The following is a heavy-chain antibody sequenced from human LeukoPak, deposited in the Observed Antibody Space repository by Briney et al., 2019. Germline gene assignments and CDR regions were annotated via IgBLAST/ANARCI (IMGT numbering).Heavy chain of an antibody. CDR3: ARGLRGIDY. D-gene: IGHD3-16*01. CDR1: GCTISSYC. Sequence: SETLSLTCTVSGCTISSYCWSWIRQPPGKGLEWIGYIYYNGSTNYNPSLKSRVTISVDTSKNPSSLTRSSVSAAEPDVYYWARGLRGIDYWGQGTLVTVSS. CDR2: IYYNGST. J-gene: IGHJ4*02. V-gene: IGHV4-59*08.